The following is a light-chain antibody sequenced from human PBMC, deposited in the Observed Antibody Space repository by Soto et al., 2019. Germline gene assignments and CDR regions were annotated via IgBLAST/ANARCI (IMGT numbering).Light chain of an antibody. J-gene: IGLJ1*01. CDR2: DVS. CDR1: SSDVGSYNY. Sequence: QSALTQPASVSGSPGQSITISCTGTSSDVGSYNYVSWYQQHPGKAPKPMIFDVSNRPSGVSIRFSGSKSGNTASLTISGLQAEDEADYYCSSYTTSNSYVFGSGTKVTVL. CDR3: SSYTTSNSYV. V-gene: IGLV2-14*03.